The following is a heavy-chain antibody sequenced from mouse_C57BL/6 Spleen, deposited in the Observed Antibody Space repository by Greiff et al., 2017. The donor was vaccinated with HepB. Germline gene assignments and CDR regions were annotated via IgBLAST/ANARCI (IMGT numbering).Heavy chain of an antibody. J-gene: IGHJ1*03. V-gene: IGHV1-22*01. CDR2: INPNNGGT. CDR3: ASSPVYYYGSYWYFDV. D-gene: IGHD1-1*01. CDR1: GYTFTDYN. Sequence: EVKLVESGPELVKPGASVKMSCKASGYTFTDYNMHWVKQSHGKSLEWIGYINPNNGGTSYNQKLKGKATLTVNKSSSTAYMELRSLTSEDSAVYYCASSPVYYYGSYWYFDVWGTGTTVTVSS.